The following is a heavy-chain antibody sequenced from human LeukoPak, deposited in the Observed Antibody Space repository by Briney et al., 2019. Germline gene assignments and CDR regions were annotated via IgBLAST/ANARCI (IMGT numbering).Heavy chain of an antibody. CDR3: AKDLESSSGWYDY. Sequence: GGSLRLSCAASGFTFTNYAMSWVRQAPGKGLEWVSTISGSGGSSYYADSVKGRFTISRDNSKNTLYLQMNSLRAEDTAVYYCAKDLESSSGWYDYWGQGTLVTVSS. CDR2: ISGSGGSS. J-gene: IGHJ4*02. D-gene: IGHD6-19*01. CDR1: GFTFTNYA. V-gene: IGHV3-23*01.